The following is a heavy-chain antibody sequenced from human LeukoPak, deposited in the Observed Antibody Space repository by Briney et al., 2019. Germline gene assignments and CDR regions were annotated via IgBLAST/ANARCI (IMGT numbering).Heavy chain of an antibody. CDR1: GFTFSSYS. CDR2: ISSSSSYI. D-gene: IGHD2-15*01. V-gene: IGHV3-21*01. J-gene: IGHJ5*02. Sequence: PGGSLRLSCAASGFTFSSYSMNWVRQAPGKGLEWVSSISSSSSYIYYADSVKGRFTISRDNAKNSLYLQMNSLRAEDTAVYYCARGFCSGGSCFGVHWFDPWGQGTLVTVSS. CDR3: ARGFCSGGSCFGVHWFDP.